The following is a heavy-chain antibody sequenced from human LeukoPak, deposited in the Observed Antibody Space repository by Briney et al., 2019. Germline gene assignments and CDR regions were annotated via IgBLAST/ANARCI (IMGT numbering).Heavy chain of an antibody. CDR1: GGSISSYY. J-gene: IGHJ3*02. CDR2: IYYSGST. D-gene: IGHD3-9*01. CDR3: ARDHTYYDILTGYSFGAFDS. Sequence: PSETLSLTCTVSGGSISSYYWSWLRQPPGKGLEWIGYIYYSGSTNYNPSLKSRVTISVGTSKNQFSLKLSSVTAADTAVYYCARDHTYYDILTGYSFGAFDSGGQGTMVTVS. V-gene: IGHV4-59*01.